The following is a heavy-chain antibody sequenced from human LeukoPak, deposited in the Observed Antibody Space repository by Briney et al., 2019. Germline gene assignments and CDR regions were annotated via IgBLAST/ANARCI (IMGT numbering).Heavy chain of an antibody. J-gene: IGHJ6*02. V-gene: IGHV4-59*01. CDR2: NYYSGSA. CDR1: GGPISSFY. D-gene: IGHD1-26*01. Sequence: SETLSLTCTVSGGPISSFYWSWIRQSPGKGLEWIGYNYYSGSANYNPSLKSRVTISVDASKNQFSLKLSSVTAADTAVYYCARTFSESYYYYGMDVWGQGTTVTVSS. CDR3: ARTFSESYYYYGMDV.